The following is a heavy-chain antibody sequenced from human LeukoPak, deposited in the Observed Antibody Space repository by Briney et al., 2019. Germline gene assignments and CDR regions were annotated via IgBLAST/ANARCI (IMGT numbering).Heavy chain of an antibody. CDR2: INTDGSST. D-gene: IGHD2-2*01. Sequence: GGPLRLSCAASGFTFSSYWMHWVRQAPGKGLVWVSRINTDGSSTSYADSVKGRFTISRDNAKNTLYLQMNSLRAEDTAVYYCARDYQLLLSWFDPWGQGTLVTASS. CDR3: ARDYQLLLSWFDP. CDR1: GFTFSSYW. V-gene: IGHV3-74*01. J-gene: IGHJ5*02.